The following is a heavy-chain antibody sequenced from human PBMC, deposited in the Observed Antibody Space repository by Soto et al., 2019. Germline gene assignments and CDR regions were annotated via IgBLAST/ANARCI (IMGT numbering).Heavy chain of an antibody. V-gene: IGHV4-4*07. CDR3: ARGERFSAWFDP. J-gene: IGHJ5*02. CDR2: IYSSGST. D-gene: IGHD3-3*01. CDR1: GGAMNSYY. Sequence: QVHLQESGPGLVKPSETLSLTCTVSGGAMNSYYWTWIRQPAGKGLEWIGRIYSSGSTKYNPSLQSRVTMSLDTSTNQFSLSLTSVAAADTAVYYCARGERFSAWFDPWGQGTLVTVSS.